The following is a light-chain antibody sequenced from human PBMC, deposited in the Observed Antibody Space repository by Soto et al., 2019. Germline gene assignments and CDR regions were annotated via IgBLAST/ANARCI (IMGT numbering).Light chain of an antibody. Sequence: QSALTQPASVSGSPGQSITISCTGTSSDVGGYNYVSWYQQHPGKAPKLMIYDVSNRPSGVSKRFSGSKSDNTASLTISGFQGEDEADYFSSSYTSSSGVVFGGGTKLTVL. V-gene: IGLV2-14*01. CDR2: DVS. CDR3: SSYTSSSGVV. J-gene: IGLJ2*01. CDR1: SSDVGGYNY.